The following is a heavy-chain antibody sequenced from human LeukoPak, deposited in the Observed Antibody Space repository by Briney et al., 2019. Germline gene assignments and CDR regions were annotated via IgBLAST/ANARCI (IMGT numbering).Heavy chain of an antibody. CDR3: AKGLAGSGLYYYYGMDV. V-gene: IGHV3-30*18. D-gene: IGHD1-26*01. J-gene: IGHJ6*02. Sequence: PGRSLRLSCAASGFTLSSYGMHWVRQAPGKGLEWVAVISYDGSNKYYADSVKGRFTISRDNSKNTLYLQMNSLRAEDTAVYYCAKGLAGSGLYYYYGMDVWGQGTTVTVSS. CDR1: GFTLSSYG. CDR2: ISYDGSNK.